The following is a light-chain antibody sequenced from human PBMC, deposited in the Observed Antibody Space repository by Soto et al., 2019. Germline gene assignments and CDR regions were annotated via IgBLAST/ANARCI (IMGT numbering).Light chain of an antibody. CDR3: QQYGSSPRT. CDR1: QSLSRSS. J-gene: IGKJ1*01. CDR2: GAS. V-gene: IGKV3-20*01. Sequence: EIVLTQSPGTLSLSPWDRATLSCRASQSLSRSSLAWYQQKPGRAPRLLIYGASSRATGIPDRFSGSGSGTDFTLTISRLEPEDFAVYYCQQYGSSPRTFGQGTKVDIK.